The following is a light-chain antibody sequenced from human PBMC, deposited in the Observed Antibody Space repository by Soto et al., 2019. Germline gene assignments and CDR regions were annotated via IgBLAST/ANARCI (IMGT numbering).Light chain of an antibody. J-gene: IGKJ4*01. CDR3: HQYDSSPLT. Sequence: EIVLTQSPGTLSLSPGERATLSCRASQSVSSSYLAWYQQKPGQAPMLLIYGASSRATGIPDRFSGSGSGTDFTLTISRLDLEDFAVYYCHQYDSSPLTFGGGTKVEIK. V-gene: IGKV3-20*01. CDR2: GAS. CDR1: QSVSSSY.